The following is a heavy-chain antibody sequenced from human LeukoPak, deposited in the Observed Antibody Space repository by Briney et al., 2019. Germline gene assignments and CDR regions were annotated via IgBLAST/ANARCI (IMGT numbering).Heavy chain of an antibody. V-gene: IGHV1-2*02. CDR2: INPNSGGT. J-gene: IGHJ4*02. CDR3: ARAGRSGWFGGLSTYYFDY. CDR1: GYTFTGYY. D-gene: IGHD3-10*01. Sequence: ASVKVSCKASGYTFTGYYMHWVRQAPGQGLEWMGWINPNSGGTNYAQKFQGRVTMTRDTSISTAYMELSRLRSDDTAVYYCARAGRSGWFGGLSTYYFDYWGQGTLVTVSS.